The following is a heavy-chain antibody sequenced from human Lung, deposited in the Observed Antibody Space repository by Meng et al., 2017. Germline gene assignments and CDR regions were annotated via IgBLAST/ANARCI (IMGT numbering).Heavy chain of an antibody. CDR3: ARGPTTMAHDFDY. J-gene: IGHJ4*02. Sequence: LQEWGAGLLKPSETLALPCVVSGGSFSYHHWSWIRQPPGKGLEWIGEINHSGSTNYNPSLERRATISVDTSQNNLSLKLSSVTAADSAVYYCARGPTTMAHDFDYWGQGTLVTVSS. D-gene: IGHD4-11*01. V-gene: IGHV4-34*01. CDR2: INHSGST. CDR1: GGSFSYHH.